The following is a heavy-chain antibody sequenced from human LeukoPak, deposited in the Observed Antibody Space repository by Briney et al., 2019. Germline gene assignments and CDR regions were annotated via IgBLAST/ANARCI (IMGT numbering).Heavy chain of an antibody. CDR2: IYYSGNT. V-gene: IGHV4-31*03. D-gene: IGHD1-1*01. Sequence: SETLSLTCTVSGDSISGGDCNWSWIRQHPGKGLEWMAYIYYSGNTYYNSSLQSRVTISIDTSQNQFSLKLSSVTAADTAVYYCARGGPTRYSYSFDSRGQGTLVTVSS. CDR1: GDSISGGDCN. J-gene: IGHJ5*01. CDR3: ARGGPTRYSYSFDS.